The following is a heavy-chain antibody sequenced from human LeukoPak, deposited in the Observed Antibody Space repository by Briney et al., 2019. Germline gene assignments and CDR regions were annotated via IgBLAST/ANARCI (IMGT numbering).Heavy chain of an antibody. CDR2: IYNSGST. J-gene: IGHJ4*02. CDR3: VRDRELTY. V-gene: IGHV4-59*01. Sequence: SETLSLTCTVSGGSISIYYWSWIRQPPGKGVEWIGYIYNSGSTIYNPSLRSRVTISVDTSKNQFSLKLNSVTAADTAVYYCVRDRELTYWSQGTLVTVSS. CDR1: GGSISIYY. D-gene: IGHD1-26*01.